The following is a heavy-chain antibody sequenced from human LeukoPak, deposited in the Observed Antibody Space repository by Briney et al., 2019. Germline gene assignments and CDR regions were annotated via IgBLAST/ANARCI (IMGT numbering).Heavy chain of an antibody. V-gene: IGHV4-39*07. CDR2: IYYSGNT. CDR1: GASISTSSYY. Sequence: SETLSLTCTVSGASISTSSYYWGWIRQPPGKGLEWIGNIYYSGNTYSNPSLKSRVTISLDTSKNQFSLRLNSVTAADTAVYYCARAVDSSAFSSFQHWGQGTLVTVSS. J-gene: IGHJ1*01. D-gene: IGHD3-22*01. CDR3: ARAVDSSAFSSFQH.